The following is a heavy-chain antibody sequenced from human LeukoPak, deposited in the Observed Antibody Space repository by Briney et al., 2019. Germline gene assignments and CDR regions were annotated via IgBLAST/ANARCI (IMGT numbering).Heavy chain of an antibody. V-gene: IGHV3-74*01. Sequence: GGSLRLSCAASGFTFSSYWMHWVRQIPGKGLVWVSRISTDGSSTNYADSVKGRFTISRDNAKNSLYLQMNSLRAEDTAVYYCARDSDSWLLLGHDYGDYFDYWGQGTLVTVSS. D-gene: IGHD4-17*01. CDR3: ARDSDSWLLLGHDYGDYFDY. CDR1: GFTFSSYW. J-gene: IGHJ4*02. CDR2: ISTDGSST.